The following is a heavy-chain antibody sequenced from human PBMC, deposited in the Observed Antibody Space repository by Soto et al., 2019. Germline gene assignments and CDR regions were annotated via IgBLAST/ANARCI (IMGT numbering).Heavy chain of an antibody. CDR1: GGSIRSGGYY. CDR3: ARAKKGAREMATPFDY. CDR2: IYYSGST. Sequence: HSETLSLTCTVSGGSIRSGGYYWSWIRQHPGKGLEWIGYIYYSGSTYYNPSLKSRVTISVDTSKNQFSLKLSSVTAADTAVYYCARAKKGAREMATPFDYWGQGTLVTVSS. V-gene: IGHV4-31*03. D-gene: IGHD1-26*01. J-gene: IGHJ4*02.